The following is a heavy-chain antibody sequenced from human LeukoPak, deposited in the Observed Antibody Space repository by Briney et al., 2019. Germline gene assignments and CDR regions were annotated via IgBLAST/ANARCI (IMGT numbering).Heavy chain of an antibody. Sequence: SETLSLTCAVYGGSFSGYYWTWIRQSPGKGLEWIGEINHSGSTNYNPSLKSRVTISVDTSKNQFSLKLSSVTAADTAVYYCARGPTIDYDILTGYYYFDCWGQGTLVTVSS. V-gene: IGHV4-34*01. CDR2: INHSGST. J-gene: IGHJ4*02. CDR1: GGSFSGYY. D-gene: IGHD3-9*01. CDR3: ARGPTIDYDILTGYYYFDC.